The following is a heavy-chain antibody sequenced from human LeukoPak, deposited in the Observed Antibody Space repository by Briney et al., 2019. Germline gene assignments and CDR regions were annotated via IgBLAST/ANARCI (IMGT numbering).Heavy chain of an antibody. CDR2: ISGNAGST. Sequence: GGSLRLSCAASGFTFRNYAMSWVRRAPGKGLQWVSTISGNAGSTYYADSVKGRLTISRDNSKNTLYLQMNSLRAEDTAIYYCARDGSVAVAGSPTDFWGQGTLVTVSS. V-gene: IGHV3-23*01. J-gene: IGHJ4*02. CDR1: GFTFRNYA. CDR3: ARDGSVAVAGSPTDF. D-gene: IGHD6-19*01.